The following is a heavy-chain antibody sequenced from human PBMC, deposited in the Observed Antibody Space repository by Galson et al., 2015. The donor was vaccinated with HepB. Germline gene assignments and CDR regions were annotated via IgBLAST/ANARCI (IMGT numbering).Heavy chain of an antibody. Sequence: SLRLSCAASGFKFDDYAMHWVRQAPGRGLEWVSGISWNSGNIDHADSVKGRFTISRDNAKNSLYLQMNSLTTEDTALYYCGKGPRAASRKGYIQQWGQGSLGSVSS. V-gene: IGHV3-9*01. CDR1: GFKFDDYA. CDR2: ISWNSGNI. J-gene: IGHJ1*01. D-gene: IGHD6-13*01. CDR3: GKGPRAASRKGYIQQ.